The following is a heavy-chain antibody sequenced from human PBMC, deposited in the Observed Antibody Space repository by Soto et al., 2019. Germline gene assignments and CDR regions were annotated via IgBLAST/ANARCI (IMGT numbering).Heavy chain of an antibody. CDR1: CGSISSYY. D-gene: IGHD6-25*01. V-gene: IGHV4-59*12. Sequence: SETLSLTCTVSCGSISSYYWSCIRQPPWKGLEWIVYIYYSGSTNYNPSLKSRVTISVDTSKNQFSLKLSSVTAADTAVYYCARPAGLGYYYGMEVWGQGTTVTLSS. J-gene: IGHJ6*02. CDR3: ARPAGLGYYYGMEV. CDR2: IYYSGST.